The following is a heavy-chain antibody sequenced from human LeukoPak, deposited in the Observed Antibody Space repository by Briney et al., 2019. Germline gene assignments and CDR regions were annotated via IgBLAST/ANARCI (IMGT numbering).Heavy chain of an antibody. CDR1: GFTFSSYS. D-gene: IGHD2-21*02. J-gene: IGHJ4*02. CDR3: ASSDWYHYFDN. CDR2: ITSSSSYI. Sequence: GGSLRLSCAGSGFTFSSYSMTWVRQAPGKGLEWVSSITSSSSYIYYADSVKGRFTISRDNAKNSLLLQMNSLRAEDTAVYYCASSDWYHYFDNWGQGTLVTVSS. V-gene: IGHV3-21*01.